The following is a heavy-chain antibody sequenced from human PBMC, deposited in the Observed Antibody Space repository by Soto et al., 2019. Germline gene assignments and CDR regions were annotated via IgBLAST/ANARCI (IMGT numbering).Heavy chain of an antibody. D-gene: IGHD3-22*01. Sequence: QVQLVESGGGVVQPGRSLRLSCAASGFTFSSYGMHWVRQAPGKGLEWVAVISYDGSNKYYADSVKGRFTISRDNSKNTLYLQMNSLRAEDTAVYYCAKGYDSSGYYHFDSSGQGTLVTVSS. V-gene: IGHV3-30*18. CDR3: AKGYDSSGYYHFDS. CDR2: ISYDGSNK. J-gene: IGHJ4*02. CDR1: GFTFSSYG.